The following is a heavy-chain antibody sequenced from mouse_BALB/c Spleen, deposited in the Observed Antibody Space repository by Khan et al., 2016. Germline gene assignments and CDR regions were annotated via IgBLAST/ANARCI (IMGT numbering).Heavy chain of an antibody. CDR2: ISIYYDII. J-gene: IGHJ4*01. Sequence: QVQLKQSGPELVRPGESVKISCKGSGYTFTDYAMHWVKQSHAKSLEWIGVISIYYDIINYNQKFKGKATMTVDKSSSTAYMELARLTSEDSGIYYCARWKDDGYEAMDYWGQGTSVTVSS. D-gene: IGHD1-2*01. V-gene: IGHV1S137*01. CDR3: ARWKDDGYEAMDY. CDR1: GYTFTDYA.